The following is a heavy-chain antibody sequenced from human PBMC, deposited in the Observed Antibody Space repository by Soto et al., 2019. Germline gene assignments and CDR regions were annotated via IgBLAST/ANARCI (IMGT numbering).Heavy chain of an antibody. CDR3: ARVYGCTSTSCHYYFDY. Sequence: EVQLVESGGSLVKPGGSLRLSCVVSGFNFSRYTMHWVRQAPGKGLEWLSPINSGSLYLYYADSVKGRFTVSRDNAKNSLYRQMNSLGGEDTAVYYCARVYGCTSTSCHYYFDYWGRGTLVTVSS. J-gene: IGHJ4*02. D-gene: IGHD2-8*01. V-gene: IGHV3-21*01. CDR1: GFNFSRYT. CDR2: INSGSLYL.